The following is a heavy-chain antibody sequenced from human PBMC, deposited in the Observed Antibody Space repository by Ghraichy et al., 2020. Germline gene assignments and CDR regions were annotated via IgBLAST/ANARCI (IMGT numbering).Heavy chain of an antibody. D-gene: IGHD3-3*01. J-gene: IGHJ4*02. CDR1: GFIFSNYW. CDR2: IKYDGSHT. Sequence: GESLNISCAASGFIFSNYWMHWVRQVPGKGLMCVSRIKYDGSHTTYADSVKGRFTTSRDNTKNTLYLQMNSLRAGDTAVYYCVRDLSWNFDYWGQGILVTVSS. V-gene: IGHV3-74*03. CDR3: VRDLSWNFDY.